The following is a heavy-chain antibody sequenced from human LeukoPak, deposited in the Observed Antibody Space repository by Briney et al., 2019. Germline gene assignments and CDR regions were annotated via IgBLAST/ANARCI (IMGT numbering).Heavy chain of an antibody. J-gene: IGHJ4*02. Sequence: GGSLRLSCAASGFTFSSYTMNWVRLAPGKGLEWVSSISRSNIYKYYADSVKGRFTISRDNAKNSLYLQMNSLRAEDTAVYYCARGLNYYDSSGYFYWGQGTLVTVSS. V-gene: IGHV3-21*01. CDR3: ARGLNYYDSSGYFY. D-gene: IGHD3-22*01. CDR1: GFTFSSYT. CDR2: ISRSNIYK.